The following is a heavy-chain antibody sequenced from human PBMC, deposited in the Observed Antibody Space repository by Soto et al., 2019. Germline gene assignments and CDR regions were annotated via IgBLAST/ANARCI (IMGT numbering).Heavy chain of an antibody. CDR2: IYHSGST. CDR1: GGSISSGGYS. V-gene: IGHV4-30-2*01. Sequence: SETLSLTCAVSGGSISSGGYSWSWIRQPPGKGLEWIGYIYHSGSTYYNPSLKSRVTISVDRSKNQFSLKLSSVTAADTAVYYCASANSGWSLFDYWGQGTLVTVSS. J-gene: IGHJ4*02. CDR3: ASANSGWSLFDY. D-gene: IGHD6-19*01.